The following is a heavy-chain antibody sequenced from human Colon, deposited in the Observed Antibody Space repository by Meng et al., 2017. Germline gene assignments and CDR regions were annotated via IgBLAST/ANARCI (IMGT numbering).Heavy chain of an antibody. Sequence: LQSWGPGLVKPSAPLPLPCTVAVGPFNSGIYDWSWIRQPPGKGLERIGYIYYSGRTNYNPSLKSRVTISVDTSKNQFSLKLSSVTAADTAVYYCARGMTNGITFGGVIVNWGQGTLVTVSS. D-gene: IGHD3-16*02. V-gene: IGHV4-61*01. CDR2: IYYSGRT. J-gene: IGHJ4*02. CDR3: ARGMTNGITFGGVIVN. CDR1: VGPFNSGIYD.